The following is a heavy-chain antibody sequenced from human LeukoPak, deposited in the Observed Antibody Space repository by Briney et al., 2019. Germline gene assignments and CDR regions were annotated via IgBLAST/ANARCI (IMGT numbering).Heavy chain of an antibody. CDR1: GVSISSFY. V-gene: IGHV4-59*01. CDR2: IDSSGIP. D-gene: IGHD6-19*01. CDR3: ATVASGWYPDY. J-gene: IGHJ4*02. Sequence: SETLSLTCTVSGVSISSFYYTWIRQAPGKGLEWIAYIDSSGIPNYNSSLNSRVTISLDTSQNQFSLKLNSVTADDTAVYYCATVASGWYPDYWGQGALVTVAS.